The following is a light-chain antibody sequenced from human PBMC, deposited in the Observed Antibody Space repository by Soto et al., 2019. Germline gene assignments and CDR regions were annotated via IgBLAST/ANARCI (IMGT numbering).Light chain of an antibody. Sequence: DIQMTQSPSSLSASVGYRFTITCRASQSIVTYLNWYLQKPGKAPKLLIYAASNLQSGVPSRFSGSGSGTEFTLTISSLQSEDIAVYYCHQYYTWPRTFGQGTTGDIK. J-gene: IGKJ1*01. CDR2: AAS. CDR1: QSIVTY. CDR3: HQYYTWPRT. V-gene: IGKV1-39*01.